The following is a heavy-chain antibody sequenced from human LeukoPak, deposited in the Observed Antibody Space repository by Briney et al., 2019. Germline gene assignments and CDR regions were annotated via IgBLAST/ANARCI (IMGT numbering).Heavy chain of an antibody. J-gene: IGHJ3*02. Sequence: PSETLSLTCTVSGGSISSYYWSWIRQPPGKGLEWIGYIYYSGSTNYNPSLKNRVTISVDTSKNQFSLKLSSVTAADTAVYYCARGRLKWLHAFDIWGQGTMVTVSS. CDR3: ARGRLKWLHAFDI. D-gene: IGHD3-3*01. V-gene: IGHV4-59*01. CDR2: IYYSGST. CDR1: GGSISSYY.